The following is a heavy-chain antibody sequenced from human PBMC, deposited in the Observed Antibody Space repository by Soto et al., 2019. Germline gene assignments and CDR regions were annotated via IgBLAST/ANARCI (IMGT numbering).Heavy chain of an antibody. V-gene: IGHV3-23*01. J-gene: IGHJ4*02. CDR3: ARDHSMVRGVISY. D-gene: IGHD3-10*01. CDR1: GFTFNNFA. Sequence: GGSLRLSCAASGFTFNNFAMTWVRQAPGKGLEWVSGISGNGGSTYYVDSVKGRFTISRDTSKNTLYLQMKSLRAEDTAVYYCARDHSMVRGVISYWGQGTLVTVSS. CDR2: ISGNGGST.